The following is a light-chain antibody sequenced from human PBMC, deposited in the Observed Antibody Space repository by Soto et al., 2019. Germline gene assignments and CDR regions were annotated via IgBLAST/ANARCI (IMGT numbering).Light chain of an antibody. J-gene: IGLJ3*02. CDR3: CLCPGSLTWL. V-gene: IGLV2-11*01. Sequence: QSALTQPRSVSGSPGQSVTISCTATGSDVGDSSHVSWYQLHPGKAPKLMIYEVNNRPSGVPDRFSGSKSGSTASLTISGLQAEDEAEYYCCLCPGSLTWLFGGGTQLTVL. CDR1: GSDVGDSSH. CDR2: EVN.